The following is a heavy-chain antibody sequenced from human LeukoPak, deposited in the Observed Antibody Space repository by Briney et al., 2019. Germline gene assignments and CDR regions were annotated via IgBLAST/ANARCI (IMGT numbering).Heavy chain of an antibody. Sequence: SETLSLTCTVSGGSISSYYWSWIRQPPGKGLEWIGYIFYSGSTNYNPSLKSRVTISVDTSKNQFSLKLSSVTAADTAVYYCARDGSGNYYNKYGMDVWGQGTTVTVSS. CDR3: ARDGSGNYYNKYGMDV. J-gene: IGHJ6*02. CDR2: IFYSGST. V-gene: IGHV4-59*01. D-gene: IGHD3-10*01. CDR1: GGSISSYY.